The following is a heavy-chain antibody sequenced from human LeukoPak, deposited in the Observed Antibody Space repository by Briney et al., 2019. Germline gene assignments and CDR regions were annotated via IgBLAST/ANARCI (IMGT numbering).Heavy chain of an antibody. CDR1: GGSISSYY. Sequence: SETLSLTCTVSGGSISSYYWSWIRQPPGKGLEWIGYIYYSGSTNYNPSLKSRVTISVDTSKNQFSLKLSSVTAADTAVYYCARVPLLSITIFGVVKDYYYSMDVWGQGTTVTVSS. J-gene: IGHJ6*02. CDR3: ARVPLLSITIFGVVKDYYYSMDV. CDR2: IYYSGST. D-gene: IGHD3-3*01. V-gene: IGHV4-59*01.